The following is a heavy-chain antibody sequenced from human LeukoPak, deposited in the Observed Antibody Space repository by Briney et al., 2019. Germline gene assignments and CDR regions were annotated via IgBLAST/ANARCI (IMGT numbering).Heavy chain of an antibody. D-gene: IGHD2/OR15-2a*01. CDR3: ARGSVPLINLYYFDY. V-gene: IGHV1-18*01. CDR2: ISAYNGNT. J-gene: IGHJ4*02. Sequence: ASVKVSCKASGYTFTSYGISWVRQAPGQGLEWMGWISAYNGNTNYAQKFQGRVTMTRDTSTSTVYMELSSLRSEDTAVYYCARGSVPLINLYYFDYWGQGTLVTVSS. CDR1: GYTFTSYG.